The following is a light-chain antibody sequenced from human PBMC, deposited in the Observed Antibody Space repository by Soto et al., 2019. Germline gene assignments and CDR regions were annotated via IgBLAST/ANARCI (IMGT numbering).Light chain of an antibody. CDR2: GAS. J-gene: IGKJ2*01. CDR1: QSVTSN. V-gene: IGKV3-15*01. CDR3: QQRSQWPHT. Sequence: EIVMTQSPATLSVSPGERATLSCRASQSVTSNLAWYQQKRGQAPRLLIYGASTRATGIPARFSGSGSGTEFTLTISSLQSEDLAVYYCQQRSQWPHTFGQGTKLEIK.